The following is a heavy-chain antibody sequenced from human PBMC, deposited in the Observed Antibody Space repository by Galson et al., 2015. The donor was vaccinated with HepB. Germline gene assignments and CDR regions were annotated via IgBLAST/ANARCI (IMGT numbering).Heavy chain of an antibody. D-gene: IGHD3-10*01. J-gene: IGHJ5*02. V-gene: IGHV1-69*13. CDR3: ARTPMYYYGSGSYYPHGWFDP. CDR1: GGTFSSYA. CDR2: IIPIFGTA. Sequence: SVKVSCKASGGTFSSYAISWVRQAPGQGLEWMGGIIPIFGTANYAQKFQGRVTITADESTSTAYMELSSLRSEDTAVYYCARTPMYYYGSGSYYPHGWFDPWGQGTLVTVSS.